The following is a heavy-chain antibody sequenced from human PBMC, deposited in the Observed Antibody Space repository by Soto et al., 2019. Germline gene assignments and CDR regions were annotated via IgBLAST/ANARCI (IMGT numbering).Heavy chain of an antibody. D-gene: IGHD6-13*01. CDR2: IDPSDSYT. Sequence: GESLKISCKGSGYSFTSYWISWVRQMPGKGLEWMGRIDPSDSYTNYSPSFQGHVTISADKSISTAYLQWSSLKASDTAMYYWATLDIAERSAFDDWGQGTLVTVSS. V-gene: IGHV5-10-1*01. J-gene: IGHJ4*02. CDR1: GYSFTSYW. CDR3: ATLDIAERSAFDD.